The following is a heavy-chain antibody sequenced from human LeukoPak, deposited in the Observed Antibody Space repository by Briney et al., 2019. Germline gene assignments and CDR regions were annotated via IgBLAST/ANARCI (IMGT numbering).Heavy chain of an antibody. Sequence: PSETLSLTCTVSGGSISSYYWSWIRQPPGKGLEWIGYIYYSGSTNYNPSLKSRVTISVDTSKNQFSLKLSSVTAADTAVYYCARDGYSSSWYRQGAMDVWGKGTTVTVSS. CDR2: IYYSGST. CDR1: GGSISSYY. J-gene: IGHJ6*03. CDR3: ARDGYSSSWYRQGAMDV. D-gene: IGHD6-13*01. V-gene: IGHV4-59*01.